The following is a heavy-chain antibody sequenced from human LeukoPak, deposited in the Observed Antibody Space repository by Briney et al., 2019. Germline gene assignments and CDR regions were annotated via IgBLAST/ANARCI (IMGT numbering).Heavy chain of an antibody. J-gene: IGHJ4*02. Sequence: SETLSLTCTVSGGSIRSYYWSWIRQPPGKGLEWIGYIHYGGTTYYNPSLQSRVTISLDTSKNQFSLKLSSVNAADTAVYYFARRPYYYGSGRYGYFDSWGQGTLVTVSS. V-gene: IGHV4-59*04. CDR1: GGSIRSYY. CDR2: IHYGGTT. D-gene: IGHD3-10*01. CDR3: ARRPYYYGSGRYGYFDS.